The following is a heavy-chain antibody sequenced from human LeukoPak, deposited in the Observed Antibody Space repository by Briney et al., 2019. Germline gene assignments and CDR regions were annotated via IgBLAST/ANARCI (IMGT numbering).Heavy chain of an antibody. CDR2: ISGSGGGK. CDR1: GFTFSTYA. J-gene: IGHJ4*02. D-gene: IGHD3-16*01. CDR3: AKDNADYPIYYFDS. Sequence: GGSLRLSCATSGFTFSTYAMNWVRQAPGKGLEWVSGISGSGGGKFYEDSVKGRFTISRDKSKSTLYLQMNSLKAEDAAVYYCAKDNADYPIYYFDSWGQGTQVTVSS. V-gene: IGHV3-23*01.